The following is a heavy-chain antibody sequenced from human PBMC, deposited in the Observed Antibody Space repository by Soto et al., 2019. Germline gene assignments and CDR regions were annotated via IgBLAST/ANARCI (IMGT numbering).Heavy chain of an antibody. CDR2: INPVFNSP. CDR1: GGTFSFCS. V-gene: IGHV1-69*06. J-gene: IGHJ4*02. Sequence: QVQLVQSGAEVKKPGSSVKVSCRASGGTFSFCSIGWVRQAPGQGLEWMGGINPVFNSPHSAQRFQGRVSITANNSAGTAYMDLSSLTSEDTAIYYCVCLYGSGGLDSWGQGTLVTVSS. CDR3: VCLYGSGGLDS. D-gene: IGHD3-10*01.